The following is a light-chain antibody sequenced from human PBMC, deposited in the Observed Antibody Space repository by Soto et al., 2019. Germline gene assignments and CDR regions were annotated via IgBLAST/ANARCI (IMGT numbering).Light chain of an antibody. Sequence: QSALTQPPSVSGSPGQSVTISCTGTTSDIGGYKYVSWYQQLPGKAPKLMIFDVTKRPSGVPDRFSGSNSGNTASLTISGLQAEADAIYYCCSYARTTHVFGTGTKVTVL. J-gene: IGLJ1*01. CDR1: TSDIGGYKY. V-gene: IGLV2-11*01. CDR2: DVT. CDR3: CSYARTTHV.